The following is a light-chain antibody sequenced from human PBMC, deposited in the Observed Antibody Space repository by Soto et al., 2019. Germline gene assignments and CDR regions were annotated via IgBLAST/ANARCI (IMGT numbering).Light chain of an antibody. Sequence: EIVLTQSPATLSLSPGERATLSCRASQSVSSYLAWYQQKPGQAPRLLISDASNRATGIPARFSGSGSGTDFTLTVSSLEPEDYAVYYCQQRRDWPLTFGGGTKGEI. CDR1: QSVSSY. V-gene: IGKV3-11*01. CDR2: DAS. J-gene: IGKJ4*01. CDR3: QQRRDWPLT.